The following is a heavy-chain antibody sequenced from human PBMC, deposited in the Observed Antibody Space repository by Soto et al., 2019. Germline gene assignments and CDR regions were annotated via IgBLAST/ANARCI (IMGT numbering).Heavy chain of an antibody. CDR1: GGSFSGYY. D-gene: IGHD4-17*01. J-gene: IGHJ4*02. V-gene: IGHV4-34*01. Sequence: SETLSLTCAVYGGSFSGYYWSWIRQPPGKGLEWIGEINHSGSTNYNPSLKSRVTISVDTSKNQFSLKLSSVTAADTAVYYCARGARGLSHDYGNYEVYWCQGTLVSVSS. CDR3: ARGARGLSHDYGNYEVY. CDR2: INHSGST.